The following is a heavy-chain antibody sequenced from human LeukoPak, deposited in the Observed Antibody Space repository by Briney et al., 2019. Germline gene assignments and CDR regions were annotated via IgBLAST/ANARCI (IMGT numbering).Heavy chain of an antibody. J-gene: IGHJ4*02. D-gene: IGHD3-3*01. CDR1: GFTFSSYA. CDR3: AKGRYDLWSGYLTD. V-gene: IGHV3-23*01. CDR2: ISGSGGST. Sequence: GGSLRLSCAASGFTFSSYAMSWVRQAPGKGLEWVSAISGSGGSTYYADSVKGRFTISRDNSKNTLYLQMNSLRAEDTAVYYCAKGRYDLWSGYLTDWGQGTLVTVSS.